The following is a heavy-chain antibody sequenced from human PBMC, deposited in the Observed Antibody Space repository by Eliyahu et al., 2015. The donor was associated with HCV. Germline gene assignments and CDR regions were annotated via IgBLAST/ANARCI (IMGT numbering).Heavy chain of an antibody. CDR3: ARVRDIVGEPYYFDY. J-gene: IGHJ4*02. CDR2: IYHSGST. V-gene: IGHV4-38-2*02. Sequence: QVQLQESGPGLVKPSETLSLTCTVSGYSISSGYYWGWIRQPPGKGLEWIGSIYHSGSTYYNPSLKSRVTISVDTSKNQFSLKLSSVTAADTAVYYCARVRDIVGEPYYFDYWGQGTLVTVSS. CDR1: GYSISSGYY. D-gene: IGHD1-26*01.